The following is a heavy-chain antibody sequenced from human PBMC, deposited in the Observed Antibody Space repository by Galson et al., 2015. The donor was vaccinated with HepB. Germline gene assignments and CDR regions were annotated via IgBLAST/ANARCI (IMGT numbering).Heavy chain of an antibody. CDR3: VREPTGYRYGWEDY. D-gene: IGHD5-24*01. CDR1: GYTFCSYG. J-gene: IGHJ4*02. V-gene: IGHV1-18*04. Sequence: SVKVSCKASGYTFCSYGMSWVRQAPGQGLEWMGRISAYNGDRNYAQKFQGRVTMATDTSTSTAYMELRSLRSDDTAVYYCVREPTGYRYGWEDYWGQGTLVTVSS. CDR2: ISAYNGDR.